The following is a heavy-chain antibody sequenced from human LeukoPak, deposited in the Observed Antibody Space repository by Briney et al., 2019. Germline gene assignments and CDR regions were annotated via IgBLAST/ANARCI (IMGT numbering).Heavy chain of an antibody. Sequence: SETLSLTCTVSGGSISSYYWSWIRQPPGKGLEWIGYIYYSGSTNYNPSLKSRVTISVDTSKNQFSLRLTSVTAADTALYYCTTGTYYTPIDYWGRGTLVTVSS. V-gene: IGHV4-59*01. CDR2: IYYSGST. CDR3: TTGTYYTPIDY. J-gene: IGHJ4*02. CDR1: GGSISSYY. D-gene: IGHD3-10*01.